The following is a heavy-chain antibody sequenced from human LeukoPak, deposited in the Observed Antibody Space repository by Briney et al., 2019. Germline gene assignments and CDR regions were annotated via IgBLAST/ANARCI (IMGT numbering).Heavy chain of an antibody. D-gene: IGHD3-22*01. Sequence: SETLSLTCTVSGGSISSYYWSWIRQPPGKGLEWIGYIYYSKSANYNPSLKSRVTISGDTSKNQFSLKLTSVTAADTAVYYCARGLSDSSGYYYGGRFDPWGQGTLVTVSS. J-gene: IGHJ5*02. CDR1: GGSISSYY. CDR2: IYYSKSA. CDR3: ARGLSDSSGYYYGGRFDP. V-gene: IGHV4-59*01.